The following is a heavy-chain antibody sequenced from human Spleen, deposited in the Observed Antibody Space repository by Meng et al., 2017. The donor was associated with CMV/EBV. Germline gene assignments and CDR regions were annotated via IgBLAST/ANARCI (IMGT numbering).Heavy chain of an antibody. CDR3: AREGRGHFDY. D-gene: IGHD1-26*01. J-gene: IGHJ4*02. CDR1: GFTFSSYA. CDR2: ISYDGSNK. V-gene: IGHV3-30-3*01. Sequence: VQLGGSGGGVVQPGRSLRLSCAASGFTFSSYAMHWVRQAPGKGLEWVAVISYDGSNKYYADSVKGRFTISRDNSKNTLYLQMNSLRAEDTAVYYCAREGRGHFDYWGQGTLVTVSS.